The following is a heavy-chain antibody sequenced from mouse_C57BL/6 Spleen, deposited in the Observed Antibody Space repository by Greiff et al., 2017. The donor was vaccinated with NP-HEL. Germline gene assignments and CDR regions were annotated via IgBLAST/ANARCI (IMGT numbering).Heavy chain of an antibody. CDR3: ARGGIYYGSRGYFDV. CDR2: ISDGGSYT. CDR1: GFTFSSYA. J-gene: IGHJ1*03. D-gene: IGHD1-1*01. V-gene: IGHV5-4*03. Sequence: DVMLVESGGGLVKPGGSLKLSCAASGFTFSSYAMSWVRQTPEKRLEWVATISDGGSYTYYPDNVKGRFTISRDNAKNNLYLQMSHLKSEDTAMYYCARGGIYYGSRGYFDVWGTGTTVTVSS.